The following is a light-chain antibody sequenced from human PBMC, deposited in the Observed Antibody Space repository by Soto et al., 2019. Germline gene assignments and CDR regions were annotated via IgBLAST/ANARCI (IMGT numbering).Light chain of an antibody. J-gene: IGLJ3*02. V-gene: IGLV1-51*02. CDR3: GTWDSILSAGGEV. CDR2: ENN. CDR1: SSNIGNNY. Sequence: QSVLTQPPSVSAAPGQKVTISCSGSSSNIGNNYVSWYQQLPGTAPKLLIYENNKRPSGIPDRFSGSKSGTSATLGITGLQTGDEADYYCGTWDSILSAGGEVFGGGTKLTVL.